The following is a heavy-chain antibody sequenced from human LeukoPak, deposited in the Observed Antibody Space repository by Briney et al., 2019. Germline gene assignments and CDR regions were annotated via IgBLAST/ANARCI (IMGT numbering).Heavy chain of an antibody. V-gene: IGHV3-20*04. Sequence: GGSLRLSCAASGFTFDDNGMSWVRQAPGKGLEWVSNIIWNGGRTGYADSVKGRFTISRDNAKNSLYLQMNSLRAEDTAFYYCARDYYDSSGYSSFDYWGQGTLVTVSS. CDR3: ARDYYDSSGYSSFDY. D-gene: IGHD3-22*01. CDR1: GFTFDDNG. J-gene: IGHJ4*02. CDR2: IIWNGGRT.